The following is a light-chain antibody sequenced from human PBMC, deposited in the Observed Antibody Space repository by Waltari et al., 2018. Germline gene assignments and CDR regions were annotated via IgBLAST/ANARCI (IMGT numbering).Light chain of an antibody. CDR3: LHRTNWLIT. CDR2: DAS. Sequence: EIVLTQSPATLSLSPGERATLSCRASQSFDTYLAWYQQKPGQPPRLLIYDASNRATGIPARFSGSGSGTDFTLTISSLEPDDFAVYYCLHRTNWLITFGQGTRLEIK. J-gene: IGKJ5*01. V-gene: IGKV3-11*01. CDR1: QSFDTY.